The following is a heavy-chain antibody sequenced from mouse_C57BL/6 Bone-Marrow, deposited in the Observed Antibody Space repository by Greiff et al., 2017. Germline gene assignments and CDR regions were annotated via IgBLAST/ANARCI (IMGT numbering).Heavy chain of an antibody. Sequence: VQLQQSGAELARPGASVTLSCKASGYTFTSYGISWVKQRTGQGLEWIGEICPRSGNTYYNEKIKGKDTMTDDQSSSTAYMELRSLTSEDSTVYFCARRRCYGAAWVAYWGQGTLVTVSA. CDR3: ARRRCYGAAWVAY. CDR1: GYTFTSYG. J-gene: IGHJ3*01. D-gene: IGHD1-1*01. CDR2: ICPRSGNT. V-gene: IGHV1-81*01.